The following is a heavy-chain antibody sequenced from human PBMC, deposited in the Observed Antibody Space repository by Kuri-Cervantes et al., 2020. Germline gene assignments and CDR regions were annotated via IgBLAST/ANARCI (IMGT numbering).Heavy chain of an antibody. J-gene: IGHJ4*02. CDR2: IKGDGSEK. V-gene: IGHV3-7*01. CDR3: ARDRGGHIVVVTAPFDY. CDR1: GITFSSYW. Sequence: GGSLRLSCEASGITFSSYWMTWVRQAPGKGLEWVANIKGDGSEKNYLGSVKGRFTISRDNAKNSLYLQMNSLRDEDTAVYYCARDRGGHIVVVTAPFDYWGQGTLVTVSS. D-gene: IGHD2-21*02.